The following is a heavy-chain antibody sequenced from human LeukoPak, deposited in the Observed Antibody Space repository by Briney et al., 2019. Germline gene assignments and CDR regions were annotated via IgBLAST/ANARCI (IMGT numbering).Heavy chain of an antibody. Sequence: SEILSLTCTVSGGSISSSTYYWGWIRQPPGKGLEWIGSIYYSGSTYYNPSLKSRVTISVDTSKNQFSLKLSSVTAADTAVYYCARVKNRAALDYWGQGALVTVSS. J-gene: IGHJ4*02. CDR2: IYYSGST. CDR1: GGSISSSTYY. V-gene: IGHV4-39*01. CDR3: ARVKNRAALDY. D-gene: IGHD1-14*01.